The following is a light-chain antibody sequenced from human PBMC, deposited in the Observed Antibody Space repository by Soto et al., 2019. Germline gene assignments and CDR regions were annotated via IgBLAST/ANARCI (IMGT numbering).Light chain of an antibody. CDR1: QGIRND. CDR2: AAS. J-gene: IGKJ1*01. V-gene: IGKV1-6*01. Sequence: AIHMTQSPSSLSASVGDRVTITCRASQGIRNDLGWYQQKPGKAPKLLIYAASSLQSGVPSRFSGSGSGTDFTLTISSLQPEDFATYYCLQDYNYSWTFGQGNKVEIK. CDR3: LQDYNYSWT.